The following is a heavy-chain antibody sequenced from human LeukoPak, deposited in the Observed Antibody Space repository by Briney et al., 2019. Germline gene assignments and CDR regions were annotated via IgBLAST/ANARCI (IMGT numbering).Heavy chain of an antibody. CDR2: IYYSGST. V-gene: IGHV4-31*03. CDR3: ARDLRDPDYGDYHWFDP. J-gene: IGHJ5*02. CDR1: GGSISSGGYY. Sequence: MTSETLSLTCTVSGGSISSGGYYWSWIRQHPGKGLEWIGYIYYSGSTYYNPSLKSRVTISVDTSKNQFSLKLSSVTAADTAVYYCARDLRDPDYGDYHWFDPWGQGTLVTVSS. D-gene: IGHD4-17*01.